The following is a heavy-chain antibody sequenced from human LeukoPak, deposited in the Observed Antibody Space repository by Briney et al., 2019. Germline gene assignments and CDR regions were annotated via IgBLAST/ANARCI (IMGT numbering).Heavy chain of an antibody. Sequence: GGSLRLSCAASGFTFSSYSMIWLRQAPGKGLEGVSSISSSSSYIYYADSGKGRFTISRDNSKNTLYLQMNSLRAEDTAVYYCAKDSPVAGNYYWGQGTLVTVSS. D-gene: IGHD6-19*01. J-gene: IGHJ4*02. CDR1: GFTFSSYS. CDR3: AKDSPVAGNYY. CDR2: ISSSSSYI. V-gene: IGHV3-21*04.